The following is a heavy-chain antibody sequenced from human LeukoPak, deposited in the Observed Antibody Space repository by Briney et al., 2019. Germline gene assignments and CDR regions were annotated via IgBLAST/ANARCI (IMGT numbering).Heavy chain of an antibody. Sequence: SETLSLTCTVSGGSISSSSYYWSWIRQPPGKGLEWIGEINHSGSTNYNPSLKSRVTISVDTSKNQFSLKLSSVTAADTAVYYCARGVRYYDYVWGSYLDYYYYYMDVWGKGTTVAVSS. D-gene: IGHD3-16*02. J-gene: IGHJ6*03. CDR2: INHSGST. CDR3: ARGVRYYDYVWGSYLDYYYYYMDV. CDR1: GGSISSSSYY. V-gene: IGHV4-39*07.